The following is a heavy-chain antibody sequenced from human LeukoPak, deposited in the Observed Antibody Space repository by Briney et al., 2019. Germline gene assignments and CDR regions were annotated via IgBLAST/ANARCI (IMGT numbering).Heavy chain of an antibody. CDR3: ARRALSGDACIY. V-gene: IGHV4-39*01. Sequence: PSETLSLTCTVSDGSISSSSYYWGWIRQPPGKGLGWIGSIYYGGRTYYNPSLKSRPTISVYTSKTQVSLKLSSLTAADTAVYYCARRALSGDACIYWGQGTLVTVSS. CDR1: DGSISSSSYY. CDR2: IYYGGRT. D-gene: IGHD2-21*02. J-gene: IGHJ4*02.